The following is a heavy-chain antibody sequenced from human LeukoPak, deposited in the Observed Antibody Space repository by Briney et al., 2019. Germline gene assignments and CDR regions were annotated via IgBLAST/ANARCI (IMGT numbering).Heavy chain of an antibody. CDR2: IKQDGSEK. CDR1: GFTFSSYS. CDR3: ARDQRYCSSSSCPWEPFDY. Sequence: GGSLRLSCAASGFTFSSYSMNWVRQAPGKGLEWVANIKQDGSEKYYVDSVKGRFTISRDNAKNSLYLQMNSLRAEDTAVYYCARDQRYCSSSSCPWEPFDYWGQGTLVTVSS. J-gene: IGHJ4*02. D-gene: IGHD2-2*01. V-gene: IGHV3-7*05.